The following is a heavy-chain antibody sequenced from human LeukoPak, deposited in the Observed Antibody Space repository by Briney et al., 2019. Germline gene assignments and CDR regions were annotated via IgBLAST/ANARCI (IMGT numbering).Heavy chain of an antibody. CDR3: AKFSFNPDYYYYMDV. D-gene: IGHD1-14*01. J-gene: IGHJ6*03. CDR1: GYTLTELS. V-gene: IGHV1-24*01. Sequence: ASVKVSCKVSGYTLTELSMHWVRQAPGKGLEWMGGFDPEDGETIYAQKFQGRVTMTEDTSTDTAYMELSSLRSEDTAVYYCAKFSFNPDYYYYMDVWGKGTTVTVSS. CDR2: FDPEDGET.